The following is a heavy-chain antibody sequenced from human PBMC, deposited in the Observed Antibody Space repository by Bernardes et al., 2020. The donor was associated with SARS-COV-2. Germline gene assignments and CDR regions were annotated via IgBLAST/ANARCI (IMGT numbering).Heavy chain of an antibody. J-gene: IGHJ4*02. D-gene: IGHD2-8*02. CDR2: ISAYNGNT. CDR3: ARDERWSTADHSEGFDY. CDR1: GYTFTSYG. V-gene: IGHV1-18*04. Sequence: SVKVSCKASGYTFTSYGISWVRQAPGQGLEWMGWISAYNGNTNYAQKLQGRVTMTTDTSTSTAYMELRSLRSDDTAVYYCARDERWSTADHSEGFDYWGQGTLVTVSS.